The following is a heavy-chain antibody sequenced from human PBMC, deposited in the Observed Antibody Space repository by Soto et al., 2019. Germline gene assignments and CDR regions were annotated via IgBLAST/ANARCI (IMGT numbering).Heavy chain of an antibody. CDR2: INQDGSEK. Sequence: VGSLRLSCAASGFTFSDYWMTWVRQAPGKALEWVANINQDGSEKYYLDSVKGRFTISRDNVKNSLYLQMNSLRAEDTAIYYCVRAGYQTGYWGQGTLVTVSS. D-gene: IGHD1-1*01. J-gene: IGHJ4*02. V-gene: IGHV3-7*01. CDR1: GFTFSDYW. CDR3: VRAGYQTGY.